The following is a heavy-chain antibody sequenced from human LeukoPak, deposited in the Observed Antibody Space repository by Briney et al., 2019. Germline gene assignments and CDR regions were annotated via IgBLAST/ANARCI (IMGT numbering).Heavy chain of an antibody. V-gene: IGHV1-69*13. Sequence: GASVKVSCKASGGTFSSYAISWVRQAPGQGLEWMGGIIPIFGTANYAQKFQGRVTITADESTSTAYMELSSLRSEDTAVYYCARVVGILTRNYYYYYYGMDVWGQGTTVTVSS. CDR2: IIPIFGTA. CDR3: ARVVGILTRNYYYYYYGMDV. D-gene: IGHD3-9*01. CDR1: GGTFSSYA. J-gene: IGHJ6*02.